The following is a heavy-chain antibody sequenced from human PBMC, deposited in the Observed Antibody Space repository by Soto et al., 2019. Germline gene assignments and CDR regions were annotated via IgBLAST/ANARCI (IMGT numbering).Heavy chain of an antibody. CDR1: GGSISSSSYY. J-gene: IGHJ4*02. Sequence: QLQLQESGPGLVKPSETLSLTCTVSGGSISSSSYYWGWIRQPPGKGLEWIGNIYYSGSTYYNPSLGSRITISVDTSKNQFSLKLTSVTAADTALYYCARRTRYQATDYWGQGTLVSVSS. CDR2: IYYSGST. V-gene: IGHV4-39*01. CDR3: ARRTRYQATDY. D-gene: IGHD2-2*01.